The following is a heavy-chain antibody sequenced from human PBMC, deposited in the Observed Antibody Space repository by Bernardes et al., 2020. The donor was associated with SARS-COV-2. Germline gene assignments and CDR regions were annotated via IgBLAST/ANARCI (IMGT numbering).Heavy chain of an antibody. D-gene: IGHD1-26*01. CDR3: ASVRATTGTGWFDP. J-gene: IGHJ5*02. V-gene: IGHV4-59*01. CDR2: IYYSGRT. CDR1: GGSISSYY. Sequence: SEPLSLTCTVSGGSISSYYWSWIRQPPGKGLEWIGYIYYSGRTNYNPSLKSRVTISVDTSKNQFSLKLRSVTAADTAVYYCASVRATTGTGWFDPWGQGTLVTVSS.